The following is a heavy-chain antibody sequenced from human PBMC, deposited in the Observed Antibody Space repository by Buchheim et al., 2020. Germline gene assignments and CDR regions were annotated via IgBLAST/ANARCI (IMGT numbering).Heavy chain of an antibody. CDR1: GGSISSGNYY. V-gene: IGHV4-61*02. Sequence: QVQLQESGPGLVKPSQTLSLTCTVSGGSISSGNYYWSWIRQPAGKGLEWIGRIYTSGSTNYNPSLKSRVTISVDTSKNQFSLKLSSVTAADTAVYYCAREGTYYYDSSGYYPLDYWGQGTL. D-gene: IGHD3-22*01. CDR3: AREGTYYYDSSGYYPLDY. J-gene: IGHJ4*02. CDR2: IYTSGST.